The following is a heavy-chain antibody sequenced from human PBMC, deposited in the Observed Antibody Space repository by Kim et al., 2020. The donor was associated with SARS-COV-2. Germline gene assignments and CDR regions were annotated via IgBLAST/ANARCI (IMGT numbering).Heavy chain of an antibody. V-gene: IGHV1-18*01. CDR1: GYTFTSYG. Sequence: ASVKVSCKASGYTFTSYGISWVRQAPGQGLEWMGWISAYNGNTNYAQKLQGRVTMTTDTSTSTAYMELRSLRSDDTAVYYCARDRLDYDFWSGHKTGADHWGQGTLVTVSS. D-gene: IGHD3-3*01. CDR3: ARDRLDYDFWSGHKTGADH. J-gene: IGHJ4*02. CDR2: ISAYNGNT.